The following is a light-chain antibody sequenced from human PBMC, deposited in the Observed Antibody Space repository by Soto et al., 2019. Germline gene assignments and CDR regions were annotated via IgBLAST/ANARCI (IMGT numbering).Light chain of an antibody. CDR1: SSDVGGYNY. CDR2: EVS. CDR3: SSYTSSSTLV. V-gene: IGLV2-14*01. Sequence: QSALTQPASVSGSPGQSITISCTGSSSDVGGYNYVSWYQQHPGKAPKLMIYEVSNRPSGLSNRFSGSKSGNTASLTLSGLQAEDEADYYCSSYTSSSTLVFGGGTQLTVL. J-gene: IGLJ2*01.